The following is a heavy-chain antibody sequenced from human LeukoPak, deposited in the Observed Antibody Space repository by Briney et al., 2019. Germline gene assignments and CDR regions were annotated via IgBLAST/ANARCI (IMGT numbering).Heavy chain of an antibody. D-gene: IGHD3-22*01. V-gene: IGHV1-2*02. CDR1: GYTFTGYY. CDR2: INPNTGGT. J-gene: IGHJ1*01. Sequence: ASVKVSCKASGYTFTGYYMHWVRQAPGQGLEWMGWINPNTGGTDYAQKFQGRVTMTRDTSISTAYMELSRLRSDDTAVYYCARDYYDSSGYYYPNLYFQHWGQGTLVTVSS. CDR3: ARDYYDSSGYYYPNLYFQH.